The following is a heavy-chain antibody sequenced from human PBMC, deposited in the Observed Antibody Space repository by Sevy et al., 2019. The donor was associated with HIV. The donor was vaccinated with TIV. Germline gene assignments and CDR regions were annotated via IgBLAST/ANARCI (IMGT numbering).Heavy chain of an antibody. Sequence: SETLSLTCAVSGYSISSGYYWGWIRQPPGKGLEWIGSIYHGGSTYDNPFLKSRVTISVDTSKNQFSLKLSSVTAADTAVYYCARARYYDSSTYYYFDYWGQGTLVTVSS. CDR3: ARARYYDSSTYYYFDY. CDR2: IYHGGST. CDR1: GYSISSGYY. D-gene: IGHD3-22*01. V-gene: IGHV4-38-2*01. J-gene: IGHJ4*02.